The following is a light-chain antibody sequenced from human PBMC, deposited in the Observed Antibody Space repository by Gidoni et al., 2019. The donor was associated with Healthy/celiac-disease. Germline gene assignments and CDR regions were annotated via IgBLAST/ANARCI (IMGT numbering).Light chain of an antibody. V-gene: IGLV1-40*01. Sequence: QSVLTQPPSVSGAPGQRVTISCTGSSSNIWAGYDVHWYPQLPGTAPKLLIYGNSNRPSGVPDRFSGSKSGTSASLAITGLQAEDEADYYCQSYDSSLSGSVFGGGTKLTVL. J-gene: IGLJ3*02. CDR3: QSYDSSLSGSV. CDR1: SSNIWAGYD. CDR2: GNS.